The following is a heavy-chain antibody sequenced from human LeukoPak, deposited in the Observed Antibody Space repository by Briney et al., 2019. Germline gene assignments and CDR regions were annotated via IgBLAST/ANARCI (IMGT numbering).Heavy chain of an antibody. Sequence: SETLSLTCTVSGDSLSHYYWSWIRQPPGKGLEWIAYISDIGSINYNPSLKSRVTISLDTSKNQFSLKLSSVTAADTAVYYCAGHHPRNTVDFWGQGTLVTVSS. V-gene: IGHV4-59*08. CDR1: GDSLSHYY. J-gene: IGHJ4*02. D-gene: IGHD2/OR15-2a*01. CDR3: AGHHPRNTVDF. CDR2: ISDIGSI.